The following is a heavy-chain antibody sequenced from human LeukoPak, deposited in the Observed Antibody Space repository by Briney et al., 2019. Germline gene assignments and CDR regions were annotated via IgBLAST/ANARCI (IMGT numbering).Heavy chain of an antibody. J-gene: IGHJ6*02. D-gene: IGHD3-3*01. CDR2: ISGSGGST. Sequence: GASLRLSCAASGFTFSSYAMSWVRQAPGKGLEWVSAISGSGGSTYYVDSVKGRFTISRDNSKNTLYLQMNNLRAEDTAVYYCAKDQSTILGYYYGMDVWGQGTTVTVSS. CDR3: AKDQSTILGYYYGMDV. CDR1: GFTFSSYA. V-gene: IGHV3-23*01.